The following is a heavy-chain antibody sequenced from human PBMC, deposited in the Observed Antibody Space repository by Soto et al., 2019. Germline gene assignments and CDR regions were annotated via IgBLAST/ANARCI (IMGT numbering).Heavy chain of an antibody. CDR2: IYYSGST. V-gene: IGHV4-59*12. CDR1: GGSINSYY. D-gene: IGHD4-17*01. J-gene: IGHJ4*02. Sequence: PSETLSLTCTVSGGSINSYYWSWIRQPPGKGLEWIGYIYYSGSTNYNSSLKSRVTISVDTSKNQFSLKLSSVTAADTAVYYCARSQTTVTSYDYWGQGTLVTVSS. CDR3: ARSQTTVTSYDY.